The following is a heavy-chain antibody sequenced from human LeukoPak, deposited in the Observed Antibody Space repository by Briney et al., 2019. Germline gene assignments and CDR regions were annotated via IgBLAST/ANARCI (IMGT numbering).Heavy chain of an antibody. D-gene: IGHD2-15*01. CDR1: GFTISSYE. CDR2: IHSSGSTI. Sequence: GGSLRLSCAASGFTISSYEMNWVRQAPGKGLEWISYIHSSGSTIYYADSVKGRFTISRDNAKNSLYLQMNSLRAEDTAVYYCAGGSWWFDYWGQGTLVTVSS. J-gene: IGHJ4*02. CDR3: AGGSWWFDY. V-gene: IGHV3-48*03.